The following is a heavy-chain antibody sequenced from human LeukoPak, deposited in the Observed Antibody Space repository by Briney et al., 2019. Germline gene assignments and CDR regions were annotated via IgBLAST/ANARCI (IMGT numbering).Heavy chain of an antibody. CDR2: ISSSGSFI. CDR3: AREPYYDSSGYSPDY. Sequence: GGSLRLSCAASGFTFSGSAMHWVRQASGKGLEWVSYISSSGSFIYYADSVKGRFTISRDNAKNSLYLHMNSLRAEDTALYYCAREPYYDSSGYSPDYWGQGTLVTVSS. V-gene: IGHV3-21*05. J-gene: IGHJ4*02. D-gene: IGHD3-22*01. CDR1: GFTFSGSA.